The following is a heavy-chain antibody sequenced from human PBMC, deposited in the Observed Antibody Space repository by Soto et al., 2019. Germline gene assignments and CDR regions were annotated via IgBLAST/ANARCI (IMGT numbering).Heavy chain of an antibody. CDR2: IYYSGST. V-gene: IGHV4-39*01. CDR3: ARPYSNYAYGMDV. J-gene: IGHJ6*02. Sequence: PSETLSLTCTVSGGSISSSSYYWGWIRQPPWKGLGWIGSIYYSGSTYYNPSLKSRVTISVDTSKNQFSLKLSSVTAADTAVYYCARPYSNYAYGMDVWGQGXTVTVYS. D-gene: IGHD4-4*01. CDR1: GGSISSSSYY.